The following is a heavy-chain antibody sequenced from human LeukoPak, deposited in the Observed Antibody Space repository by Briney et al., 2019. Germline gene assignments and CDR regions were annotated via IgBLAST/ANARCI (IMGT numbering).Heavy chain of an antibody. V-gene: IGHV3-23*01. J-gene: IGHJ6*03. CDR2: ISGSGGST. D-gene: IGHD5-18*01. CDR3: AKRGGYSYGYETFYYYYYMDV. Sequence: SGGSLRLSCAASGFTFSSYAMSWVRQAPGKGLEWVSAISGSGGSTYYADSVKGRFTISRDNSKNTLYLQMNSLRAEDTAVYYCAKRGGYSYGYETFYYYYYMDVWGKGTTVTVSS. CDR1: GFTFSSYA.